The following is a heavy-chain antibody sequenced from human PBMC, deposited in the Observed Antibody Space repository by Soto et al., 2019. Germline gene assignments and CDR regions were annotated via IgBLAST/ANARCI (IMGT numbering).Heavy chain of an antibody. D-gene: IGHD4-17*01. J-gene: IGHJ3*01. CDR2: IYGGGNT. CDR1: GFSVSSKY. V-gene: IGHV3-53*01. Sequence: PGGSLRLSCAASGFSVSSKYMIWVRQAPRKGLEWVSAIYGGGNTYDADSVRGRFAISRDNSKNTVSLLMNSLRADDTAVYYCAASVTTAGGFDFWGQGTLVTVSS. CDR3: AASVTTAGGFDF.